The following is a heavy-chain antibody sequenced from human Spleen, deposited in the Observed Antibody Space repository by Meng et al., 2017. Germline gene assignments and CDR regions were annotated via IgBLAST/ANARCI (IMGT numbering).Heavy chain of an antibody. CDR2: ISYDGSNK. Sequence: GGSLRLSCAASGFTSSSYAMHWVRQAPGKGREWVAVISYDGSNKYYADAVKGRFTISRDNSKNTLYLQMNSLRAEDTAVYYCAKELLWFGELLGDAFDIWGQGTMVTVAS. CDR1: GFTSSSYA. V-gene: IGHV3-30*07. CDR3: AKELLWFGELLGDAFDI. J-gene: IGHJ3*02. D-gene: IGHD3-10*01.